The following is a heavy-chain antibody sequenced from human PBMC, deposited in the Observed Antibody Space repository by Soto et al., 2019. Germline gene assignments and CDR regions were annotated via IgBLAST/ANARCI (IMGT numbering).Heavy chain of an antibody. CDR3: GGQDIVVVPADLNDYYGMDV. CDR2: IYYSGST. V-gene: IGHV4-39*01. CDR1: GGSISSSSYY. J-gene: IGHJ6*02. Sequence: SETLSLTCTVSGGSISSSSYYWGWIRQPPGKGLEWIGSIYYSGSTYYNPSLKSRVTISVDTSKNQFSLKLSSVTAADTAVYYCGGQDIVVVPADLNDYYGMDVWGQGTTVTVSS. D-gene: IGHD2-2*01.